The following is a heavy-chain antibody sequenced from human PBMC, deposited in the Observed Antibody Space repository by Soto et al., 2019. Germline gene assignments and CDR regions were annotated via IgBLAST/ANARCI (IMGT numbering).Heavy chain of an antibody. CDR2: IKQDGSET. Sequence: PGGSLRLSFTASRFTFSNYWMSWVRQAPGKGLEWVANIKQDGSETYYVDSLRGRFTISRDNAKNSVYLQMNSLRVDDTAVYFCAGENVAVPAYFWGQGTLVTVSS. CDR1: RFTFSNYW. V-gene: IGHV3-7*01. J-gene: IGHJ4*02. D-gene: IGHD6-19*01. CDR3: AGENVAVPAYF.